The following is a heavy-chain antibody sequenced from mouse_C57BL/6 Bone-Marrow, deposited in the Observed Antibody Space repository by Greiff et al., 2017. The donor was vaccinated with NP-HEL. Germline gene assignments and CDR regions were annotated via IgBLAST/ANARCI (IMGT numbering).Heavy chain of an antibody. V-gene: IGHV1-66*01. Sequence: QVQLKESGPELVKPGASVKISCKASGYSFTSYYIHWVKQRPGQGLEWIGWIYPGSGNTKYNEKFKGKATLTADTSSSTAYMQLSSLTSEDSAVYYCARRGFGIKWAMDYWGQGTSVTVSS. CDR3: ARRGFGIKWAMDY. CDR2: IYPGSGNT. J-gene: IGHJ4*01. CDR1: GYSFTSYY. D-gene: IGHD4-1*01.